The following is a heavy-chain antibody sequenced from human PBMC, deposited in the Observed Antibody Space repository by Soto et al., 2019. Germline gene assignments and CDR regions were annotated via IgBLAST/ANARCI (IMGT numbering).Heavy chain of an antibody. J-gene: IGHJ6*03. CDR3: ARPTSLQWYYMDV. CDR1: GDSVSSNTAA. D-gene: IGHD6-19*01. Sequence: QLQQSGPGLVQPSQTLSLTCVISGDSVSSNTAAWNWIRQSPSGGLEWLGRTYYRSRWYNDYAVSVRGLLTINPDTSGNQLSLHFSSVTPEDTAVYYCARPTSLQWYYMDVWGRGTTVTVSS. CDR2: TYYRSRWYN. V-gene: IGHV6-1*03.